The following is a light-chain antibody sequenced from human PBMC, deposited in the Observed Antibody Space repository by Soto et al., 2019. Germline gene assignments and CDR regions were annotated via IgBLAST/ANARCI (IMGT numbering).Light chain of an antibody. Sequence: DIQLTQSPVSLSASVGERVTITCRASQSISSWLAWYQQKSGKAPKLLIYKASNLQPGVPSRFRGSGSGTECNLTSSALQTEGFATASCQPYHSYPWTSGQG. CDR1: QSISSW. V-gene: IGKV1-5*03. CDR2: KAS. CDR3: QPYHSYPWT. J-gene: IGKJ1*01.